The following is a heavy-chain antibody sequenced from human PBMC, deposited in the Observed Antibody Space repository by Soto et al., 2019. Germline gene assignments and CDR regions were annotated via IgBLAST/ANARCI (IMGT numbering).Heavy chain of an antibody. CDR2: ITTTNNI. Sequence: GGSLRLSCAASGFTFSTYAMNWVRRAPGKGLEWVSSITTTNNIYYADSVRGRFTISRDDARNSLSLQMSSLRAEDTAVYYCARVPSSGWLYYFDYWGLGTLVTVSS. CDR1: GFTFSTYA. D-gene: IGHD6-19*01. J-gene: IGHJ4*02. V-gene: IGHV3-21*06. CDR3: ARVPSSGWLYYFDY.